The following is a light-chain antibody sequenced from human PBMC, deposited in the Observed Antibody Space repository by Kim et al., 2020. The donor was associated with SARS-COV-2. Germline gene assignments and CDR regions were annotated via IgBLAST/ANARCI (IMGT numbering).Light chain of an antibody. Sequence: DIVMTQSPDSLAVSLGDRATINCKTRQSLLYSSINKNYLAWYQQKPGQPPKLLIYWASTRESGVPDRFSGSGSGTDFTLTISSLQAEDVAVYYCQQYYNTPWTFGQGTKLEI. V-gene: IGKV4-1*01. J-gene: IGKJ1*01. CDR3: QQYYNTPWT. CDR1: QSLLYSSINKNY. CDR2: WAS.